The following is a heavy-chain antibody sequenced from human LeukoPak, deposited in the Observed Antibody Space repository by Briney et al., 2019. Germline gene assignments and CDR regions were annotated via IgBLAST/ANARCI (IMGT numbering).Heavy chain of an antibody. V-gene: IGHV4-39*01. D-gene: IGHD3-9*01. CDR2: IYYSGST. Sequence: PETLSLTCTVSGGSISSSSYYWGWIRQPPGKGLEWIGSIYYSGSTYYNPSLKSRVTISVDTSKNQFSLKLSSVTAADTAVYYCARQARYFDWLLSNFDYWGQGTLVTVSS. J-gene: IGHJ4*02. CDR1: GGSISSSSYY. CDR3: ARQARYFDWLLSNFDY.